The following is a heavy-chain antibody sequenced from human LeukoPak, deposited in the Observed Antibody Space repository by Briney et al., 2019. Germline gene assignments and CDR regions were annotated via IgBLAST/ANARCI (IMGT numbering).Heavy chain of an antibody. J-gene: IGHJ6*02. CDR3: ARVIGGMDTAMESDYYYYGMDV. V-gene: IGHV3-7*05. CDR1: GFTLNNYW. CDR2: IKQDGSEK. Sequence: GGSLTLSCAASGFTLNNYWMNWVRQAPGKGLEWVANIKQDGSEKYYVDSVKGRFTISRDNAKNSLYLQMNSLRAEDTAVYYCARVIGGMDTAMESDYYYYGMDVWGQGTTVTVSS. D-gene: IGHD5-18*01.